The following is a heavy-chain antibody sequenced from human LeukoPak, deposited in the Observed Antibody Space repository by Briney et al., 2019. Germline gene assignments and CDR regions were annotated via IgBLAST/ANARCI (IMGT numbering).Heavy chain of an antibody. Sequence: GGSLRLSCAASGFTFSSCAMSWVRQAPGKGLEWVSAISGSGGSTYYADSVKGRFTISRDNSKNILYLQMNSLRAEDTAIYYCAKTQGFFDHWGQGSLVTVSS. CDR2: ISGSGGST. CDR3: AKTQGFFDH. J-gene: IGHJ4*02. CDR1: GFTFSSCA. V-gene: IGHV3-23*01.